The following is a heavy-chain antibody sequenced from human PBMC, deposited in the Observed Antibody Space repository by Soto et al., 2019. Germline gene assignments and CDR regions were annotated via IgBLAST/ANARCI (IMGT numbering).Heavy chain of an antibody. CDR1: GGSISSSNW. J-gene: IGHJ6*02. CDR3: ARGYYDSSGYYPPFYDYYYGMDV. Sequence: SETLSLTCAASGGSISSSNWWSWVRQPPGKGLEWIGEIYRSGSTNYNPSLKSRVTIPVDKSKNQFSLKLSSVTAADTAVYYCARGYYDSSGYYPPFYDYYYGMDVWGQG. CDR2: IYRSGST. V-gene: IGHV4-4*02. D-gene: IGHD3-22*01.